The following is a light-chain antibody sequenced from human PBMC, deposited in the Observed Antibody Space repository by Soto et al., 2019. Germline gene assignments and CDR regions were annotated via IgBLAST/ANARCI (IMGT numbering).Light chain of an antibody. V-gene: IGLV2-14*01. CDR1: SSDVGTYDD. CDR2: EVT. J-gene: IGLJ1*01. Sequence: QSVLTQPASVSASPGQSITISCTGASSDVGTYDDVSWYRQHPGKGPKLLIYEVTNRPSGVSNRFSGSKSGTSASLAITRPQAEDEADYYCQSYDISLHNYVFGTGTKVTVL. CDR3: QSYDISLHNYV.